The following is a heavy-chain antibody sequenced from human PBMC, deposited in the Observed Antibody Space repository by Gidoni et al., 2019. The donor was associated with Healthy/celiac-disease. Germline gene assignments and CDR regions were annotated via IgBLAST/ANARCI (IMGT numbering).Heavy chain of an antibody. J-gene: IGHJ6*03. CDR2: INHSEST. CDR1: GGSFSGYY. Sequence: QVQLQQWGAGLLKPSETLSLTCAVYGGSFSGYYWSWIRQPPGKGLEWIGEINHSESTNYNPSLKCRVTISVDTSKNQFSLKLSSVTAADTAVYYCARGRRFLEWLLSTYYYYYMDVWGKGTTVTVSS. CDR3: ARGRRFLEWLLSTYYYYYMDV. V-gene: IGHV4-34*01. D-gene: IGHD3-3*01.